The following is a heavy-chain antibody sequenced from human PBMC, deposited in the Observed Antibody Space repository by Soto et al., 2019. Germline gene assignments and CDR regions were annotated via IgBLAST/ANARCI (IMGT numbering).Heavy chain of an antibody. CDR1: GGSMSRYY. Sequence: PSETLSLTCTVSGGSMSRYYWTWIRQPPGKGLEWIGNIHYTGSTNYNPSLNSRVTILLGTSTSQFSLKVSSVAAADTAVYYCARDLTISSTDGPLDPWGHGTLVTVSS. CDR2: IHYTGST. D-gene: IGHD1-1*01. CDR3: ARDLTISSTDGPLDP. J-gene: IGHJ5*02. V-gene: IGHV4-59*01.